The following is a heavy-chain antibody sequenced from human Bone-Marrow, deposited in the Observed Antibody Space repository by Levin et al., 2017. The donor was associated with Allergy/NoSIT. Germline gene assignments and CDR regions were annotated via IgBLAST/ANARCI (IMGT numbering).Heavy chain of an antibody. CDR1: GYIFTDYY. D-gene: IGHD6-13*01. CDR3: ARGIASGGKTYYYYYLDV. J-gene: IGHJ6*03. Sequence: GESLKISCKASGYIFTDYYMHWVRQAPGQGLEWMGWINPNTGGTSYSQNFQGRVTMTRDTSISTAYMDLSSLRSDDTAVYYCARGIASGGKTYYYYYLDVWGRGTTVAVSS. V-gene: IGHV1-2*02. CDR2: INPNTGGT.